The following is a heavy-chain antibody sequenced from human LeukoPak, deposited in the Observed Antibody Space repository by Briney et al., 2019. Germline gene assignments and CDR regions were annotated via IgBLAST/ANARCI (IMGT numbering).Heavy chain of an antibody. Sequence: PSETLSLTCTVSGGSISSGSYYWSWIRQPAGKGLEWIGRIYTSGSTNYNPSLKSRVTMSVDTSKNQFSLKLSSVTAADTAVYYCARVSVAGTNFQHWGQGTLVTVSS. V-gene: IGHV4-61*02. CDR1: GGSISSGSYY. CDR2: IYTSGST. CDR3: ARVSVAGTNFQH. J-gene: IGHJ1*01. D-gene: IGHD6-19*01.